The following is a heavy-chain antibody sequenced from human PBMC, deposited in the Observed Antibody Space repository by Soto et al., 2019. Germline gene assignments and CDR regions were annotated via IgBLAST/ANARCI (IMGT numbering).Heavy chain of an antibody. V-gene: IGHV3-23*01. CDR2: VSSGGGT. Sequence: GGSLRLSCAASGFTFSTYAIGWVRQAPAKGLEWVSVVSSGGGTHYADSVKGRFTVSRDNSKNTLSLQMNSLRADDTAAYDCAKRRGAGGHFDYWGQGALVTVAS. J-gene: IGHJ4*02. D-gene: IGHD2-15*01. CDR1: GFTFSTYA. CDR3: AKRRGAGGHFDY.